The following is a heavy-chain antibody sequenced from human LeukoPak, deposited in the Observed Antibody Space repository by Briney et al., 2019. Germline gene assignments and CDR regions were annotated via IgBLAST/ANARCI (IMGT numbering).Heavy chain of an antibody. J-gene: IGHJ4*02. D-gene: IGHD2-21*02. CDR3: ARDATRGGDNDY. CDR2: IKLDGSEK. V-gene: IGHV3-7*03. Sequence: PGGSLRLSCVASGFTFGKYWMSWVRQAPGKGLEWVANIKLDGSEKNYVDSVKGRFTISRDNTKNSLYLQMNSLRAEDTAVFYCARDATRGGDNDYWGQGTRVIVSS. CDR1: GFTFGKYW.